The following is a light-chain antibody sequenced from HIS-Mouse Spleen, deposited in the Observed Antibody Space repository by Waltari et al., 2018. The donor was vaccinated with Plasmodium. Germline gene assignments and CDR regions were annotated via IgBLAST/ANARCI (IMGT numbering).Light chain of an antibody. V-gene: IGLV1-44*01. Sequence: QSVLTQPPSASGTPGQRVPISCSGSSSNIGSNTVNWYQLPGTAPQLLIYSHNQRPSGVPDRVSGSKSGTSASLAISGLQSEDEADYYCAAWDDSLNGVVFGGGTKLTVL. CDR3: AAWDDSLNGVV. CDR1: SSNIGSNT. CDR2: SHN. J-gene: IGLJ2*01.